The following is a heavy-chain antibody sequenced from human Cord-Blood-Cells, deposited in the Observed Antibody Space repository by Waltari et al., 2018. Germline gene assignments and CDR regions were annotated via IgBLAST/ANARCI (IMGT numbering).Heavy chain of an antibody. CDR2: IYYSGST. V-gene: IGHV4-59*11. CDR1: GCSISSHY. J-gene: IGHJ3*02. CDR3: ARGGGAFDI. Sequence: QVQLQESGPGLVKPSETLSLTCTVSGCSISSHYWSWIRQPPGKGLEWIGYIYYSGSTNYNPSLKSRVTISVDTSKNQFSLKLSSVTAADTAVYYCARGGGAFDIWGQGTMVTVSS.